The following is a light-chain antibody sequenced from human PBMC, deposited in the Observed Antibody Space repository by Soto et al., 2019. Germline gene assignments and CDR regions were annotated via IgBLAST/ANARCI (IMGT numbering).Light chain of an antibody. CDR2: DNN. J-gene: IGLJ1*01. CDR1: SSNIGNNY. Sequence: QSVVTQPPSLSAAPGQKVTISFSGSSSNIGNNYVSWYQQLPGTAPKLLIYDNNKRPSGIPDRFSGSKSGTSATLGITGLQTGDEADYYCGTWDSSLSVGVFGTGTKVTVL. V-gene: IGLV1-51*01. CDR3: GTWDSSLSVGV.